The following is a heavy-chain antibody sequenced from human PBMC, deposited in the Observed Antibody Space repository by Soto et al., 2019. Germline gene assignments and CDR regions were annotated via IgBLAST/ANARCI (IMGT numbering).Heavy chain of an antibody. CDR2: IDTIGDT. CDR3: VRADYGSGSYLDS. CDR1: GFTFSAYD. Sequence: EVQLVESGGGLVQPGGSLRLSCAASGFTFSAYDMNWVRQPTGKGLEWVSTIDTIGDTRYPGSLKGRFAISREDAKNSLYLQMNSLRDEDTGVYYCVRADYGSGSYLDSWCHGTLVTVSS. D-gene: IGHD3-10*01. J-gene: IGHJ5*01. V-gene: IGHV3-13*01.